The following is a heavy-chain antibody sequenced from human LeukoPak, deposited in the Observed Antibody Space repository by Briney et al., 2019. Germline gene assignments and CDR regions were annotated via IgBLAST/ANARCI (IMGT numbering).Heavy chain of an antibody. CDR1: GGSISSGDYY. V-gene: IGHV4-30-4*01. D-gene: IGHD2-15*01. CDR3: ARAGCSGGSCYIRGFFDY. CDR2: IYYSGST. Sequence: SQTLSLTCTVSGGSISSGDYYWSWIRQPPGKGLEWIGYIYYSGSTYYSPSLKSRVTISVDTSKNQFSLKLSSVTAADTAVYYCARAGCSGGSCYIRGFFDYWGQGTLVTVSS. J-gene: IGHJ4*02.